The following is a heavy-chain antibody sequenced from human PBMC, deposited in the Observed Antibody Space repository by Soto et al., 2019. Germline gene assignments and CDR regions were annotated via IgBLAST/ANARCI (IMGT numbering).Heavy chain of an antibody. D-gene: IGHD2-15*01. CDR3: AGDPIFCSGGSCYWHGMDV. J-gene: IGHJ6*02. V-gene: IGHV1-69*13. CDR1: GGTLSSYA. CDR2: IIPIFGTA. Sequence: SVKVSCKASGGTLSSYAISWVRQAPGQGLEWMGGIIPIFGTANYAQKFQGRVTITADESTSTAYMELSSLRSEDTAVYYCAGDPIFCSGGSCYWHGMDVWGQGTTVTVSS.